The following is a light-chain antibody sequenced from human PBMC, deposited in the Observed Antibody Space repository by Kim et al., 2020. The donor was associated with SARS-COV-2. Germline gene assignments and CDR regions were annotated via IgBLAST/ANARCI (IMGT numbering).Light chain of an antibody. CDR1: GIGSKS. Sequence: PGKTARVSCGGNGIGSKSVHWYQQKSGQAPVLVIYYGSDRPSGIPERFSGSNSGNTATLTISRVEAGDEADYYCQVWDSSSDHRVVFGGGTQLTVL. V-gene: IGLV3-21*04. CDR2: YGS. CDR3: QVWDSSSDHRVV. J-gene: IGLJ2*01.